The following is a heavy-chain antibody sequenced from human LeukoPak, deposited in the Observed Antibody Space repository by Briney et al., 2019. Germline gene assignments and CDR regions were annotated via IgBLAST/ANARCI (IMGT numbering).Heavy chain of an antibody. CDR1: GGTFSSYA. V-gene: IGHV1-69*05. J-gene: IGHJ4*02. D-gene: IGHD3-3*01. CDR3: ARDRRFWSGYYCPDRSEHQYYFDY. Sequence: GASVKVSCKASGGTFSSYAISWVRQAPGQGLEWMGGIIPIFGTANYAQKFQGRVTITTDESTSTAYMELSSLRSEDTAVYYCARDRRFWSGYYCPDRSEHQYYFDYWGQGTLVTVSS. CDR2: IIPIFGTA.